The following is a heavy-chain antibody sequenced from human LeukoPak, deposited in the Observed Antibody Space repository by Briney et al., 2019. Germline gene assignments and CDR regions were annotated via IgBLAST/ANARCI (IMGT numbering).Heavy chain of an antibody. CDR3: ARGRFLEWLLYRFHFKTQDYYGMDV. V-gene: IGHV1-69*13. CDR2: IIPIFGTA. J-gene: IGHJ6*02. D-gene: IGHD3-3*01. CDR1: GYTFTSYA. Sequence: SVKVSCKASGYTFTSYAISWVRQAPGQGLEWMGGIIPIFGTANYAQKFQGRVTITADESTSTAYMELSSLRSEDTAVYYCARGRFLEWLLYRFHFKTQDYYGMDVWGQGTTVTVSS.